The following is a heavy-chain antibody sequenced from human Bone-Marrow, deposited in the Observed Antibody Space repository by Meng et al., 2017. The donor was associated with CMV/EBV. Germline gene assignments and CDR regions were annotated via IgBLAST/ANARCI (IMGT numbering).Heavy chain of an antibody. J-gene: IGHJ4*02. CDR1: GFTFDDYT. CDR2: ITWDGGST. D-gene: IGHD3-10*01. Sequence: GGSLRLSCAASGFTFDDYTMHWVRQAPGRGLEWVSLITWDGGSTYYADSVKGRFTISRDNSKNTLYLQMNSLRAEDTAVYYCAKSTGHAWGQGTLVTVSS. CDR3: AKSTGHA. V-gene: IGHV3-43*01.